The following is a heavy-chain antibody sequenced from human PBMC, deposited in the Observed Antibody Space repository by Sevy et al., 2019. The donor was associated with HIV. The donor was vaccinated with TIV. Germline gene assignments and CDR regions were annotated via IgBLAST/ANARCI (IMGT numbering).Heavy chain of an antibody. J-gene: IGHJ4*02. CDR2: LFFGCGEI. D-gene: IGHD2-8*01. CDR1: GFTFSKYP. Sequence: GGSLRLSGAASGFTFSKYPMSWVRQPPGKGREGFSTLFFGCGEINHEDSVKGRFTISRDNSKNSLYLQMNNLRAEDTAVYYCAREGCTKPHDYWGQGTLVTVSS. V-gene: IGHV3-23*01. CDR3: AREGCTKPHDY.